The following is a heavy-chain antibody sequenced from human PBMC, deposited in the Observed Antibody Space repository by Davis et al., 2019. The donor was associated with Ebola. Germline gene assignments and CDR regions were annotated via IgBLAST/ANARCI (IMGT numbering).Heavy chain of an antibody. J-gene: IGHJ6*02. Sequence: MPSETLSLTCTVSGGSISSYYWSWIRQPPGKGLEWIGYIYYSGSTNYNPSLQSRVTISVDTSKNQFSLKLSSVTAADTAVYYCARVTPGYYYYGMDVWGQGTTVTVSS. V-gene: IGHV4-59*01. CDR1: GGSISSYY. CDR3: ARVTPGYYYYGMDV. CDR2: IYYSGST.